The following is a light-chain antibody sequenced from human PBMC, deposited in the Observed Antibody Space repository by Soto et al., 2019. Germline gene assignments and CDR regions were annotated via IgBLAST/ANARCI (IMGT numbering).Light chain of an antibody. CDR1: SGHSSYA. CDR3: QTGGTGIPV. Sequence: QLVLTQSPSASASLGASVKLTCTLSSGHSSYAIAWHQQQPEKGPRYLMKLNSDGSHSKGDGIPDRFSGSSSGAERYLTISSLQCEDEADYYCQTGGTGIPVFGGGTKVTVL. V-gene: IGLV4-69*01. J-gene: IGLJ3*02. CDR2: LNSDGSH.